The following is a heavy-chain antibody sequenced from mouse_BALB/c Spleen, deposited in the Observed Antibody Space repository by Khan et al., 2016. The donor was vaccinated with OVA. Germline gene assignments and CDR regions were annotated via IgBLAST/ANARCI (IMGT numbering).Heavy chain of an antibody. CDR3: ARDYWCTY. CDR2: ISSGGTT. J-gene: IGHJ3*01. CDR1: GFTFSNYA. D-gene: IGHD1-1*02. Sequence: EVELVESGGDLVKPGGSLKLSCAASGFTFSNYAMSWVRQTPEKRLEWVASISSGGTTYYPDSVKGRFTISRDNARNILYLQMNSLRSEDTAMCYCARDYWCTYGGQGTLVTVSA. V-gene: IGHV5-6-5*01.